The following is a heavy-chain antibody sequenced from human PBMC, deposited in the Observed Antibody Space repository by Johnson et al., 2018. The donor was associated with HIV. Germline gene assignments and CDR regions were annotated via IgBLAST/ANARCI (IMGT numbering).Heavy chain of an antibody. V-gene: IGHV3-48*04. CDR1: GFTFSSYG. J-gene: IGHJ3*01. CDR3: ARDSTPWGDDYVDYAFDF. D-gene: IGHD4/OR15-4a*01. Sequence: MQLVESGGGVVQPGGSLRLSCAASGFTFSSYGMHWVRQAPGKGLEWVSYISSGGNSIHYADSVKGRFTISRDNAKNSLFLQMNSLRAEDTAVYYCARDSTPWGDDYVDYAFDFWGQGTMVTVSS. CDR2: ISSGGNSI.